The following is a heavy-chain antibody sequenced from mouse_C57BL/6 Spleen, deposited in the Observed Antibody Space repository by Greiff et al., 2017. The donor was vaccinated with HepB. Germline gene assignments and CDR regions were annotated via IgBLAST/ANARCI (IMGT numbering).Heavy chain of an antibody. V-gene: IGHV1-80*01. CDR2: IYPGDGDT. J-gene: IGHJ1*03. CDR1: GHAFSSYW. Sequence: QVQLKQSGAELVKPGASVKISCKASGHAFSSYWMHWVKQRPGKGLERIGQIYPGDGDTNYNGKFKGKATLTADHSSSTAYMQLSSLPSEDSAVYFCARRGLGYFDVWGTGTTVTVAS. D-gene: IGHD2-4*01. CDR3: ARRGLGYFDV.